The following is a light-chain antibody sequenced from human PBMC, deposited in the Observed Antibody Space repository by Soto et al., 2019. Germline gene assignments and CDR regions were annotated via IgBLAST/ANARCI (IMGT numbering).Light chain of an antibody. CDR3: QHYSSVWA. V-gene: IGKV1-5*01. CDR1: QSISSW. CDR2: DAS. J-gene: IGKJ1*01. Sequence: IQMTQSASTLSASFGDRVTITCRASQSISSWLAWYQQKPGKASNLLIYDASTLESGVPSRFSGSASGTEFTLTISCLHPDDFATYYCQHYSSVWAFGQGTKVDIK.